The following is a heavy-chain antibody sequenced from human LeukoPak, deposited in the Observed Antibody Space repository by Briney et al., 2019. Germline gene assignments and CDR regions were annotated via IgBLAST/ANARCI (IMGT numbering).Heavy chain of an antibody. CDR1: GYTFRIYW. CDR2: MKYDGSVT. D-gene: IGHD6-13*01. CDR3: ARDIEAAGLFLDY. V-gene: IGHV3-7*01. Sequence: GGSLRLSCAASGYTFRIYWMSWVRQAPGKGLEWVANMKYDGSVTYYVDSVKGRFTISRDNAKKSLYLQMKRLRAEDTAVYYCARDIEAAGLFLDYWGQGTLVTVSS. J-gene: IGHJ4*02.